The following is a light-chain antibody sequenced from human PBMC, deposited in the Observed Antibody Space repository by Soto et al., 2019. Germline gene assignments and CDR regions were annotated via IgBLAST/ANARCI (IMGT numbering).Light chain of an antibody. Sequence: DIQMTQSPSSLSASVGDRVTITFRATQGISNYLAWYQQKPWKVPKLLLYAASTLQSGVPSRFSGSGSGTDFTLTISSLQPEDVATYYCQNYDSALGTFGHGTKVEIK. V-gene: IGKV1-27*01. J-gene: IGKJ1*01. CDR2: AAS. CDR1: QGISNY. CDR3: QNYDSALGT.